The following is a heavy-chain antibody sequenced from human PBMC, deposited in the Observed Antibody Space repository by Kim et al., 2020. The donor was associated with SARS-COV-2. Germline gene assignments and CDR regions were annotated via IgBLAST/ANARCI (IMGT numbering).Heavy chain of an antibody. J-gene: IGHJ4*02. CDR2: ISYDGSNK. CDR3: AKDRVRNSGSYYFGY. D-gene: IGHD1-26*01. Sequence: GGSLRLSCAASGFTFSSYGMHWVRQAPGKGLEWVAVISYDGSNKYYADSVKGRFTISRDNSKNTLYLQMNSLRAEDTAVYYCAKDRVRNSGSYYFGYWGQGNLVTVSS. CDR1: GFTFSSYG. V-gene: IGHV3-30*18.